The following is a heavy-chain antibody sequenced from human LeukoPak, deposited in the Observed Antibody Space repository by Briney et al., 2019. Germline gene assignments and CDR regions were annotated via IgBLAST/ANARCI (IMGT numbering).Heavy chain of an antibody. D-gene: IGHD5-18*01. CDR3: ARIAPYKYGYVDS. CDR1: GASISSSGYY. V-gene: IGHV4-61*08. CDR2: IYYIGNT. Sequence: SETLSLTCSVSGASISSSGYYWSWIRQPPGKGLEWVGYIYYIGNTNYNPTLKSRVTISLDTSKNQFSLKLSSVTAADTAVYYCARIAPYKYGYVDSWGQGTLVTVSS. J-gene: IGHJ4*02.